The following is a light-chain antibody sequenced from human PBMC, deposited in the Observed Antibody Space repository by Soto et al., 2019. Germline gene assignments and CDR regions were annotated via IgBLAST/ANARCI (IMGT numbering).Light chain of an antibody. CDR1: QSLLYSSNSKNY. V-gene: IGKV4-1*01. CDR2: WAS. J-gene: IGKJ1*01. CDR3: QXXLSIPRT. Sequence: DIVMTQSPDSLAVSLGERATINCKSSQSLLYSSNSKNYLAWYQRKSGQPPKLLIYWASTRESGVPDRFSGSGSGTDFTLTISXLXADDXAVXXCQXXLSIPRTFGQGTKVEIK.